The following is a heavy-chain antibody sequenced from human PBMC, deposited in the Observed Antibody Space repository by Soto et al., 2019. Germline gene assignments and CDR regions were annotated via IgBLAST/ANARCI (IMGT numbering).Heavy chain of an antibody. CDR3: ARSIFGVVIIHYYYYGMDV. CDR2: IIPIFGTA. J-gene: IGHJ6*02. V-gene: IGHV1-69*06. D-gene: IGHD3-3*01. CDR1: GGTFSSYA. Sequence: SVKVSCKASGGTFSSYAISWVRQAPGQGLEWMGGIIPIFGTANYAQKFQGRVTITADKSTSTAYMELSSLRSEDTAVYYCARSIFGVVIIHYYYYGMDVWGQGTTVTVSS.